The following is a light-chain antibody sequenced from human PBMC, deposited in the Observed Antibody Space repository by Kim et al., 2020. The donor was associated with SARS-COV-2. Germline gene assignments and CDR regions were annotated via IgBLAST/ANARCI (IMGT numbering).Light chain of an antibody. Sequence: GHRVTISCSGSASNIGSHSVNWYQHVPGTAPKLLICSHDLRPSGVPDRFSASKSGTSASLAISGLQSEDEAYFYCAAWDDSLDGWVFGGGTQLTVL. J-gene: IGLJ3*02. V-gene: IGLV1-44*01. CDR1: ASNIGSHS. CDR2: SHD. CDR3: AAWDDSLDGWV.